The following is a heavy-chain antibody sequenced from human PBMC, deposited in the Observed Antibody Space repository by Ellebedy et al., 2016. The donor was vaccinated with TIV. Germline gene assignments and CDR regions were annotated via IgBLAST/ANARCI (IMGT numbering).Heavy chain of an antibody. CDR1: GYTFTSYY. J-gene: IGHJ3*02. D-gene: IGHD1-1*01. Sequence: ASVKVSCXASGYTFTSYYMHWVRQAPGQGLEWMGIINPSGGSTSYAQKFQGRVTMTRDTSTSTVYMELSSLRSEDTAVYYCASRGTTGPGRGSVAFDIWGQGTTVTVSS. V-gene: IGHV1-46*01. CDR2: INPSGGST. CDR3: ASRGTTGPGRGSVAFDI.